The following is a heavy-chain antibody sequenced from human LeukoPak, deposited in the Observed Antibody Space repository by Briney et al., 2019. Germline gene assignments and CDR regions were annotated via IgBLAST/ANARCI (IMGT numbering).Heavy chain of an antibody. CDR2: IYYSGST. CDR1: GGSISSYY. CDR3: ARLKFDVLTGYYEALDY. J-gene: IGHJ4*02. V-gene: IGHV4-59*08. Sequence: KPSETLSLTCTVSGGSISSYYWSWIRQPPGKGLEWIGYIYYSGSTNYNPSLKSRVTMSVDTSKNQFSLNLRSVTAADTAVYHCARLKFDVLTGYYEALDYWGQGTLVTVSS. D-gene: IGHD3-9*01.